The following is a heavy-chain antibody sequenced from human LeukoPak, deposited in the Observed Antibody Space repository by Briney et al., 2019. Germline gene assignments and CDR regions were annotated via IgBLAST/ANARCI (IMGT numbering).Heavy chain of an antibody. CDR3: ARDGGSYYYYGMDV. CDR2: ISAYNGNT. V-gene: IGHV1-18*01. CDR1: GYTFTSYG. Sequence: ASVTVSCKASGYTFTSYGISWVRQAPGQGLEWMGWISAYNGNTNYAQKLQGRVTMTTDTSTSTAYMELRSLRSDDTAVYYCARDGGSYYYYGMDVWGQGTTVTVSS. J-gene: IGHJ6*02. D-gene: IGHD3-16*01.